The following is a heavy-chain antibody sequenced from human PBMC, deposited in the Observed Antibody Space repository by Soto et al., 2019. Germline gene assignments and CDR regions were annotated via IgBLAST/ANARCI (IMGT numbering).Heavy chain of an antibody. Sequence: QVQLVESGGGVVQPGRSLRLSCAASGFTFSSYGMHWVRQAPGKGLEWVAVISYDGSNKYYADSVKGRFTISRDNSKNTLYLQMNSLRAEDTAVYYCAKDRSNSPDDYWGQGTLVTVSS. CDR3: AKDRSNSPDDY. D-gene: IGHD3-10*01. CDR2: ISYDGSNK. J-gene: IGHJ4*02. V-gene: IGHV3-30*18. CDR1: GFTFSSYG.